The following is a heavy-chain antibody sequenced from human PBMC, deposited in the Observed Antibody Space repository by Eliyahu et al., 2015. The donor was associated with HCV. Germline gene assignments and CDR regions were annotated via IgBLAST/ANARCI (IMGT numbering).Heavy chain of an antibody. CDR3: ASGGGGIAVTGTGGWFDP. J-gene: IGHJ5*02. Sequence: ETLPLTCTVSGGSITTYXWXWIRQPPGXGLEXIGYIHYSGSTNYNPSXKSRVTISXDTSKNQFSLNLTSVTAADTAMYYCASGGGGIAVTGTGGWFDPWGQGTLVTVSS. V-gene: IGHV4-59*01. D-gene: IGHD6-19*01. CDR1: GGSITTYX. CDR2: IHYSGST.